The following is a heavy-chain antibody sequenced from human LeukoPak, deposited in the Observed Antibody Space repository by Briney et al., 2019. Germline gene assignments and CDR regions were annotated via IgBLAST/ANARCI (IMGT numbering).Heavy chain of an antibody. Sequence: PSETLSLTCTVSGYSINSGHYWGWVRQPPGKGLEWIGTINHSGITYYNPSLKSRVIISVDTSKNQFSLELTSVTAADTALYYCARGDYYSSGIAPLDYWGQGTLVTVSS. CDR3: ARGDYYSSGIAPLDY. V-gene: IGHV4-38-2*02. CDR2: INHSGIT. CDR1: GYSINSGHY. J-gene: IGHJ4*02. D-gene: IGHD3-10*01.